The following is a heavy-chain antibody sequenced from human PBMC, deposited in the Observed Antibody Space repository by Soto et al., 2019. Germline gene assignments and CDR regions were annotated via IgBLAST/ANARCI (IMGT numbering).Heavy chain of an antibody. Sequence: SETLSLTCTVSGGSISSYYWSWIRQPPGKGLEWIGYIYYSGSTNYNPSLKSRVTISVDTSKNPFSLKLSSVTAADTAVYYCASGPITGTFNWFDPWGQGTLVTVSS. V-gene: IGHV4-59*08. J-gene: IGHJ5*02. CDR1: GGSISSYY. CDR2: IYYSGST. CDR3: ASGPITGTFNWFDP. D-gene: IGHD1-7*01.